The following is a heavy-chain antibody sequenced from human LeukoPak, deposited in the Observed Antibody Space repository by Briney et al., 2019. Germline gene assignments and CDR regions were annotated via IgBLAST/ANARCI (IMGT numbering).Heavy chain of an antibody. D-gene: IGHD6-19*01. CDR3: ARDRAVAGTTIPYYFDY. V-gene: IGHV1-18*01. CDR2: ISAYNGNT. J-gene: IGHJ4*02. CDR1: GYTFTSYD. Sequence: ASVKVSCKASGYTFTSYDINWVRQATGQGLEWMGWISAYNGNTNYAQKLQGRVTMTTDTSTSTAYMELRSLRSDDTAVYYCARDRAVAGTTIPYYFDYWGQGTLVTVSS.